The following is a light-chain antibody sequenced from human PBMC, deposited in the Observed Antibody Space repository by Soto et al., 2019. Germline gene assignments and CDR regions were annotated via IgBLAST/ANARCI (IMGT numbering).Light chain of an antibody. V-gene: IGKV3-15*01. J-gene: IGKJ5*01. CDR1: QTVSIN. CDR2: AAS. CDR3: QQNDSSPIT. Sequence: EIVMTHSSDTLSVSPGERATLSCRASQTVSINLAWYQQKPGQAPRLLIYAASSRPTGVPARFSGSGSGTEFSLTVSSLQPEDFAVYYCQQNDSSPITFGQGTRLEIK.